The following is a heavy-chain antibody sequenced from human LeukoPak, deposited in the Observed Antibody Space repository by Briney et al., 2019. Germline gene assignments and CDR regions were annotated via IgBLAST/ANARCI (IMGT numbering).Heavy chain of an antibody. CDR3: ANNFDY. Sequence: PGRSLRLSCAAAGLTFSNYGMHWGRQAPGKGLEWVAVIWHDGSNKYYADSVKGRFTISRDNSKNTLYLQMNSLRAEDTAVYYCANNFDYWGQGTLVTVSS. V-gene: IGHV3-33*06. CDR1: GLTFSNYG. CDR2: IWHDGSNK. J-gene: IGHJ4*02.